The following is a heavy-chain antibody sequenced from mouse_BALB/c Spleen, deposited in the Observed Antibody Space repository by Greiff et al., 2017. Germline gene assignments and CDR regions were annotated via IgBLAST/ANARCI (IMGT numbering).Heavy chain of an antibody. V-gene: IGHV10-1*02. CDR1: GFTFNTYA. J-gene: IGHJ4*01. CDR3: VRQSYYDAMDY. D-gene: IGHD2-12*01. Sequence: EVQLVESGGGLVQPKGSLKLSCAASGFTFNTYAMNWVRQAPGKGLEWVARIRSKSNNYATYYADSVKDRFTISRDDSQSMLYLQMNNLKTEDTAMYYCVRQSYYDAMDYWGQGTSVTVSS. CDR2: IRSKSNNYAT.